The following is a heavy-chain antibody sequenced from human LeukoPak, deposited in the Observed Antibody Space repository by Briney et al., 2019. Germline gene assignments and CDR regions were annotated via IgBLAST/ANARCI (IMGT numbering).Heavy chain of an antibody. V-gene: IGHV4-34*01. Sequence: PGGSLRLSCVASGFTFSTHWVSWVRQPPGKGLEWIGEINHSGSTNYNPSLKSRVTMSVDTSRNQFSLKLNSVTAADAAVYYCVRADGRDGYKGLVDYWGQGTLVTVSS. D-gene: IGHD5-24*01. CDR1: GFTFSTHW. CDR2: INHSGST. CDR3: VRADGRDGYKGLVDY. J-gene: IGHJ4*02.